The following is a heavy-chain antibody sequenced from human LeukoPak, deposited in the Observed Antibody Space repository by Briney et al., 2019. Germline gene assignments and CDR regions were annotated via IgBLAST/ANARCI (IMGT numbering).Heavy chain of an antibody. V-gene: IGHV3-21*05. CDR1: AFTLSLFA. J-gene: IGHJ4*02. D-gene: IGHD1-14*01. CDR3: ARDTFQPGRIDC. CDR2: INDVSGDI. Sequence: PGGSLRLSWAASAFTLSLFAMNWVRQAPGKGRGGVSYINDVSGDIHYADSVRGRFTISRDNAKNTLYLQMNSLRAEDTAVYYCARDTFQPGRIDCWGQETLVIVSS.